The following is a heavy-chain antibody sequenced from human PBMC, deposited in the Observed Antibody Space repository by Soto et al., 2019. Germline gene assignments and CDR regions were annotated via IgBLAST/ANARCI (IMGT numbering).Heavy chain of an antibody. V-gene: IGHV3-30*03. CDR3: ARDLSVAGPGY. CDR2: ISYDESDK. CDR1: GFTFRSYA. D-gene: IGHD6-19*01. Sequence: PGGSLRLSCAASGFTFRSYAMHWVRQAPGKGLEWVAVISYDESDKYYADSLKGRFTISRDNSKNTLYLQMNSLRGEDTAVCYCARDLSVAGPGYWGQGTLVTVSS. J-gene: IGHJ4*02.